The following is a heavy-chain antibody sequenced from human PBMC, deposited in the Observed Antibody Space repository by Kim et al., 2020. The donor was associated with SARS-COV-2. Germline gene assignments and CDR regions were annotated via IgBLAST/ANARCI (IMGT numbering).Heavy chain of an antibody. V-gene: IGHV1-18*04. CDR3: ARVNRDFWSGSIDY. D-gene: IGHD3-3*01. Sequence: ASVKVSCKASGYTFTSYGISWVRQAPGQGLEWMGWISAYNGNTNYAQKLQGRVTMTTDTSTSTAYMELRSLKSDDTAVYYCARVNRDFWSGSIDYWGQGTLVTVSS. CDR2: ISAYNGNT. CDR1: GYTFTSYG. J-gene: IGHJ4*02.